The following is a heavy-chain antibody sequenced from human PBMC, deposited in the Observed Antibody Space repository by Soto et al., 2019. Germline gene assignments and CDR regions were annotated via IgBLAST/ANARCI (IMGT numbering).Heavy chain of an antibody. Sequence: LSLTCTVSGGSISSYYWSWIRQPPGKGLEWIGYIYYSGSTNYNPSLKSRVTISVDTSKNQFSLKLSSVTAADTAVYYCARDLGNSGSYYALRYYYGMDVWGQGTTVTVSS. CDR1: GGSISSYY. V-gene: IGHV4-59*01. CDR2: IYYSGST. J-gene: IGHJ6*02. CDR3: ARDLGNSGSYYALRYYYGMDV. D-gene: IGHD1-26*01.